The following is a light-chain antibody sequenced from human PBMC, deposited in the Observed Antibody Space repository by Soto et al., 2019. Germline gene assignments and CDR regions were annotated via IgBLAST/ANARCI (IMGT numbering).Light chain of an antibody. J-gene: IGKJ4*01. V-gene: IGKV3-15*01. Sequence: EIVMTQSPATLSVSPGERVTFSCRASQSVTSNLAWYQHKPGQAPRLLIYGASTGATGIPARFSGSGSGTEFTLTINSLQFEDFAIYYCQQYNNWPVTFGGGTKVEIK. CDR2: GAS. CDR1: QSVTSN. CDR3: QQYNNWPVT.